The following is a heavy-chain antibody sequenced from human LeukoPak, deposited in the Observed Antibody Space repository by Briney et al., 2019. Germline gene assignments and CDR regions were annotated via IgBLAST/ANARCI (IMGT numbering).Heavy chain of an antibody. D-gene: IGHD6-19*01. CDR1: GFTFSNYW. CDR3: AAGAGWLIDY. Sequence: GGSLRLSCAASGFTFSNYWMNWVRQAPGKGLEWVAIIKKDGSEKIYVDSVRGRFTISRDNAKNTLYLQMNSLRAEDTAVYYCAAGAGWLIDYWGQGTLVTVSS. CDR2: IKKDGSEK. J-gene: IGHJ4*02. V-gene: IGHV3-7*01.